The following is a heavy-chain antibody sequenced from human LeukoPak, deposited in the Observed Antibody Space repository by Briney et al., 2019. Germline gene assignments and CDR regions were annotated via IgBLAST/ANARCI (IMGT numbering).Heavy chain of an antibody. CDR2: IYTGDSDT. V-gene: IGHV5-51*01. CDR1: GSLFTSYW. J-gene: IGHJ3*02. CDR3: ARHEGDGTTNAFDI. D-gene: IGHD1-7*01. Sequence: GASLQISCQGSGSLFTSYWIGGGRQLPGKGLEGMGIIYTGDSDTRYSPSFQAQVTISADKSISTAYLQWSSLKASDTAMYYCARHEGDGTTNAFDIWGQGTMVIVSS.